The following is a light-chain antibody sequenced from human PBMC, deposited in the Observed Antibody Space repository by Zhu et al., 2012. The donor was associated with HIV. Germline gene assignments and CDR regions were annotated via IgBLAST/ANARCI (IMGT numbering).Light chain of an antibody. CDR1: ESISRY. V-gene: IGKV1-9*01. J-gene: IGKJ3*01. CDR2: DAS. CDR3: QQLNTYPLFT. Sequence: DVQLTQSPSFLSASVGDRVTITCRASESISRYLAWYQQKPGKAPKLLIYDASTLQSGVPSTFSGSGSGTEFTLTISSLQPEDFAIYYCQQLNTYPLFTFGP.